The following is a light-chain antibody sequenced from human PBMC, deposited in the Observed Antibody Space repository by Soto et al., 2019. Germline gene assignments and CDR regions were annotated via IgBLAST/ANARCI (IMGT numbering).Light chain of an antibody. Sequence: QSVLTQPPSASGSPGQSVTISCTGTSSDVGDYNFVSWYQQHPGKAPKLMIYEVSERPSGVPDRFSGSKSGNTASLTVSGLQAEDEADYYCSSFSGSNNYVFGTRTKVTVL. J-gene: IGLJ1*01. CDR1: SSDVGDYNF. V-gene: IGLV2-8*01. CDR3: SSFSGSNNYV. CDR2: EVS.